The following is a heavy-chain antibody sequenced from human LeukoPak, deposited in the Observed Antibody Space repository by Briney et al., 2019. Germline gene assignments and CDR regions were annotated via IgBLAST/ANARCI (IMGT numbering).Heavy chain of an antibody. J-gene: IGHJ4*02. CDR2: ISRSNSFI. V-gene: IGHV3-21*01. CDR1: GFTFSSYT. CDR3: ASHYGSGGSPFDH. D-gene: IGHD3-10*01. Sequence: KPGGSLRLSCAASGFTFSSYTMNWVRQAPGKGLEWVSSISRSNSFIYYADSVKGRFTISRDDARNSLYLQMNSLRAEDTAVYYCASHYGSGGSPFDHWGQGTLVTVST.